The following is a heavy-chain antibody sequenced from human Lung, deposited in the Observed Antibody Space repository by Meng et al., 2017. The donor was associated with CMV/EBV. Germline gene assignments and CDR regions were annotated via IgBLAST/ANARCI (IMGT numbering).Heavy chain of an antibody. J-gene: IGHJ5*02. CDR2: ITGNGGST. D-gene: IGHD4-17*01. Sequence: GGSLRLXCAASGFTFKKFAMSWVRQAPGKGLEWVSTITGNGGSTYCAVPVKGRFTISRDNSKNNLYLQMNSLRGEDTAVYYCAKGDSGDFGRFDPWGQGTLVTVSS. CDR3: AKGDSGDFGRFDP. CDR1: GFTFKKFA. V-gene: IGHV3-23*01.